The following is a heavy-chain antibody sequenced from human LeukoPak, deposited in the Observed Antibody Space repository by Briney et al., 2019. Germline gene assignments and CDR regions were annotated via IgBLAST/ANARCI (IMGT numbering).Heavy chain of an antibody. D-gene: IGHD6-19*01. CDR2: IYYSGST. CDR3: ARGRGWSRVDWFDP. J-gene: IGHJ5*02. Sequence: SETLSLTCTVSSGSISSYYWSWIRQPPGKGLEWIGYIYYSGSTNYNPSLKSRVTISVDTSKNQFSLKLSSVTAADTAVYYCARGRGWSRVDWFDPWGQGTLVTVSS. CDR1: SGSISSYY. V-gene: IGHV4-59*01.